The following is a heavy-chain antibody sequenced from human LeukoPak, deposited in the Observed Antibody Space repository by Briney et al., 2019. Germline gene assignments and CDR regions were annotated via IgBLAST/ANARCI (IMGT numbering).Heavy chain of an antibody. V-gene: IGHV1-69*01. J-gene: IGHJ5*02. CDR2: IIPIFGTA. Sequence: GASVKVSCTASGGTFSSYAISWVRQAPGQGLEWMGGIIPIFGTANYAQKFQGRVTITADESTSTAYMELCSLRSEDTAVYYCASYDFWSGPMYNWFDPWGQGTLVTVSS. CDR1: GGTFSSYA. D-gene: IGHD3-3*01. CDR3: ASYDFWSGPMYNWFDP.